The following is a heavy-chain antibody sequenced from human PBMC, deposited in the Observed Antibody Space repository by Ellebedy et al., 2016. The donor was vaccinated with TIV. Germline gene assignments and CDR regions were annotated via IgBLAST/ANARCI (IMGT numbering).Heavy chain of an antibody. CDR2: ISSAGTT. Sequence: GESLKISCAASGFTVSSNYMSWVRQAPGKGLEWVSLISSAGTTYYADSVKGRFTISKDNSKNTLTLQMTSLRAEDTAVYYCARASFYDVDLSGWYFDIWGRGTLVTVSS. CDR1: GFTVSSNY. CDR3: ARASFYDVDLSGWYFDI. D-gene: IGHD3-10*02. V-gene: IGHV3-66*01. J-gene: IGHJ2*01.